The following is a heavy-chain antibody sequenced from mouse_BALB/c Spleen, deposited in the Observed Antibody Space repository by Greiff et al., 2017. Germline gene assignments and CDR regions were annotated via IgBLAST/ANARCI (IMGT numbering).Heavy chain of an antibody. Sequence: RTGQGLEWIGDIYPGSGSTNYNEKFKSKATLTVDTSSSTAYMQLSSLASEDSALYYCARSKPDYWGQGTTLTVSS. V-gene: IGHV1-55*01. D-gene: IGHD2-5*01. CDR3: ARSKPDY. J-gene: IGHJ2*01. CDR2: IYPGSGST.